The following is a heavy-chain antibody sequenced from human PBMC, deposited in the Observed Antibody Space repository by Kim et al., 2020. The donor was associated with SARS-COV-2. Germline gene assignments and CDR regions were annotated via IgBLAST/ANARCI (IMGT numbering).Heavy chain of an antibody. Sequence: ASVKVSCKASGYSFTKYGISWLRQAPGQGLEWMGWITPFSGGTNLAEKFEDRLTVTADTSTSTAYLELRSLRSDDTAVYLCARDRESASTSLEFYLNYYM. V-gene: IGHV1-18*01. CDR3: ARDRESASTSLEFYLNYYM. CDR2: ITPFSGGT. D-gene: IGHD1-26*01. J-gene: IGHJ6*03. CDR1: GYSFTKYG.